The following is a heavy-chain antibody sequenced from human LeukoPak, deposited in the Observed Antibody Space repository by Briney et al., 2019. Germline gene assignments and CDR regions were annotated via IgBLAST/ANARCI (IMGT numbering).Heavy chain of an antibody. CDR3: AREREIAGGLDY. CDR1: GGTFSSYA. V-gene: IGHV1-69*05. CDR2: IIPIFGTA. J-gene: IGHJ4*02. D-gene: IGHD4-23*01. Sequence: GASVKVSCKASGGTFSSYAISWVRQAPGQGLEWMGGIIPIFGTANYAQKFQGRVTITTDESTSTAYMELSSLRSEDTAVYYCAREREIAGGLDYWGQGTLVTVSS.